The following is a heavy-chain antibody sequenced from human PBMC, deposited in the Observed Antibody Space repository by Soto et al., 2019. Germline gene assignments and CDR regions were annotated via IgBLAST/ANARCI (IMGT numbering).Heavy chain of an antibody. CDR3: AKERVGAVAGAFDY. CDR1: GFTFRVYA. Sequence: PGGSLRLSCAASGFTFRVYAMSWVRQSPGKGLEWVTSISDSGGYTYHSDSVKGRFTISRDNSKNTQYLQMNSLRAEDTAVYYCAKERVGAVAGAFDYWGQGTLVTVSS. D-gene: IGHD6-19*01. CDR2: ISDSGGYT. J-gene: IGHJ4*02. V-gene: IGHV3-23*01.